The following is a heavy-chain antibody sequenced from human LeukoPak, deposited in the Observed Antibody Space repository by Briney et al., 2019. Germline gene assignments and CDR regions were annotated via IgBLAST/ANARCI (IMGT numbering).Heavy chain of an antibody. J-gene: IGHJ6*03. CDR1: GFTFSDYY. CDR3: ARDLLGYCSSTSCSWRYYYYMDV. V-gene: IGHV3-11*04. D-gene: IGHD2-2*01. Sequence: PGGSLRLSGAASGFTFSDYYMSWLRQAPGKGLEWVSYISSSGSTIYYADSVKGRFTISRDNGKNSLYLQMNSLRAEDTAVYYCARDLLGYCSSTSCSWRYYYYMDVWGKGTTVTVSS. CDR2: ISSSGSTI.